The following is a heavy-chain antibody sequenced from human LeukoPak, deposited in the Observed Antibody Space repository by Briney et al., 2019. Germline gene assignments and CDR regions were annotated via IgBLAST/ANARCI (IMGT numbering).Heavy chain of an antibody. CDR1: GFRFTDYG. V-gene: IGHV3-23*01. J-gene: IGHJ6*03. D-gene: IGHD5-18*01. CDR2: ISASGGST. Sequence: PGGSLRLSCVAFGFRFTDYGMSWVRQAPAKGLEWVSDISASGGSTYYADSVKGRFTISRDNSKNTLYLQMNSLRAEDTAVYYCAKGSSFGLGYYCYMDVWGNGTTVAVSS. CDR3: AKGSSFGLGYYCYMDV.